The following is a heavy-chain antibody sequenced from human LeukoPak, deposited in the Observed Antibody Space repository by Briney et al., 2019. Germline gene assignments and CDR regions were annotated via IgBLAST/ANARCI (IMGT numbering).Heavy chain of an antibody. V-gene: IGHV3-48*02. CDR2: ISSSSSGTI. Sequence: GGSLRLSRAASGFTLSSYSMNWVRQAPGKGLEWVSYISSSSSGTIFYADSVKGRFTISRDNAKNSLHLQMNSLRDEDTAVYYCARSTVTPGYWGQGTLVTVSS. CDR3: ARSTVTPGY. J-gene: IGHJ4*02. D-gene: IGHD4-17*01. CDR1: GFTLSSYS.